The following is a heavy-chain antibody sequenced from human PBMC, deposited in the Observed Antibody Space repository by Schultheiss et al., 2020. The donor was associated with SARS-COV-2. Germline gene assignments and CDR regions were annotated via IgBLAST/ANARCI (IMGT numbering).Heavy chain of an antibody. CDR2: IYYSGST. V-gene: IGHV4-31*03. Sequence: SETLSLTCTVSGGSISSGGYYWSWIRQHPGKGLEWIGYIYYSGSTYYNPSLKSRVTISVDTSKNQFSLKLSSVTAADTAVYYCARGLPSPASIAARRGVWFDPWGQGTLVTVSS. J-gene: IGHJ5*02. CDR3: ARGLPSPASIAARRGVWFDP. CDR1: GGSISSGGYY. D-gene: IGHD6-6*01.